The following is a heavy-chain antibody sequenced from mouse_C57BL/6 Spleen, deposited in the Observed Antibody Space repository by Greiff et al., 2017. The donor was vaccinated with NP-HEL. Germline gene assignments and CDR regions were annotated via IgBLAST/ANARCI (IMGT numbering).Heavy chain of an antibody. J-gene: IGHJ2*01. V-gene: IGHV1-85*01. CDR2: IYPRVGST. D-gene: IGHD1-1*01. Sequence: QVQLQQSGPELVKPGASVKLSCKASGYTFTSYDINWVKQRPGQGLEWIGWIYPRVGSTKYNEKFKGKATLTVDTSSSTAYMELHSLTSEDSAVYFCARGNYYGSRGYFDYWGQGTTLTVSS. CDR1: GYTFTSYD. CDR3: ARGNYYGSRGYFDY.